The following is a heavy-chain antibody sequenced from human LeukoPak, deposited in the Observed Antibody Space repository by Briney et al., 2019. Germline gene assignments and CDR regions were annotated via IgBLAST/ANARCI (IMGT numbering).Heavy chain of an antibody. CDR1: GFTFSSYW. CDR3: ASRATVTTDRFWFDP. D-gene: IGHD4-11*01. CDR2: INHNGNVN. V-gene: IGHV3-7*03. J-gene: IGHJ5*02. Sequence: PGGSLRLSCAASGFTFSSYWMNWARQAPGKGLEWVASINHNGNVNYYVDSVKGRFTISRDNSKNTLYLQMNSLRAEDTAVYYCASRATVTTDRFWFDPWGQGTLVTVSS.